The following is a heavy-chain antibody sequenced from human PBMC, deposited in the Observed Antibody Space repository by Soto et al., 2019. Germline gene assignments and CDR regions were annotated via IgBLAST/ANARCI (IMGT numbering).Heavy chain of an antibody. Sequence: SATLSLTCTVSGCSISSAGYYWTWIRQHPGKGLEWIGYIYYSGSTYYNPSLKSRVTISVDTSKNQFSLKLSSVTAADTAVYYCARGLTMVRGVIIRGAFDIWGQGTMVT. CDR1: GCSISSAGYY. CDR2: IYYSGST. CDR3: ARGLTMVRGVIIRGAFDI. J-gene: IGHJ3*02. V-gene: IGHV4-31*03. D-gene: IGHD3-10*01.